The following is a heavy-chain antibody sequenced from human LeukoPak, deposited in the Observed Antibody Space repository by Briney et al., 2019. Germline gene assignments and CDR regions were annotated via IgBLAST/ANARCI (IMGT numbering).Heavy chain of an antibody. Sequence: GGSLRLSCAASGFTFSDYYMGWIRQAPGKGLEWVSYISSSGSTIYYADSVKGRFTISRDNAKNSLYLQMNSLRAEDTAVYYCARERGDDFWSGYYWAYGMDVWGQGTTVTVSS. J-gene: IGHJ6*02. CDR1: GFTFSDYY. D-gene: IGHD3-3*01. V-gene: IGHV3-11*01. CDR3: ARERGDDFWSGYYWAYGMDV. CDR2: ISSSGSTI.